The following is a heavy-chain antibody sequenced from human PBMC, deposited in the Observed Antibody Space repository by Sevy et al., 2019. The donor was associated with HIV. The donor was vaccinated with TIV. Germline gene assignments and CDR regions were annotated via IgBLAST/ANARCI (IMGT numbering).Heavy chain of an antibody. CDR1: GFTFSDYY. CDR3: GRVIGYCGGDWYSDPHLFDY. J-gene: IGHJ4*02. Sequence: GGSLRLSCAASGFTFSDYYMSWIRQAPGKGLEWVSYISSSGSTIYYADSVKGRFTISRDNAQNSLYLQMNSVRAEDAAVHYGGRVIGYCGGDWYSDPHLFDYWGQGTLVTVSS. CDR2: ISSSGSTI. V-gene: IGHV3-11*01. D-gene: IGHD2-21*02.